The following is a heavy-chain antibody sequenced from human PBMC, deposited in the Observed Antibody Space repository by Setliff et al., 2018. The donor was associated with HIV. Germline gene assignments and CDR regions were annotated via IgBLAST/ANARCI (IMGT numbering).Heavy chain of an antibody. CDR1: GYTLTELS. D-gene: IGHD3-22*01. V-gene: IGHV1-24*01. CDR3: ATVRAYYYDSSGQEYFQH. J-gene: IGHJ1*01. CDR2: FDPEDVET. Sequence: ASVKVSCKVSGYTLTELSMHWVRQAPGRGLEWMGGFDPEDVETIYAQKFQGRVTMTEDTSTDTAYMELNSLRSEDTAMYYCATVRAYYYDSSGQEYFQHWGQGTLVTVSS.